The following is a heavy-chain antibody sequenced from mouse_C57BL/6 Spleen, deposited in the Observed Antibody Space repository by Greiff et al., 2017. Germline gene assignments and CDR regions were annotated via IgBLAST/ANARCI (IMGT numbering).Heavy chain of an antibody. Sequence: QVQLQQPGAELVMPGASVKLSCKASGYTFTSYWMHWVKQRPGQGLEWIGEIDPSDSYTNYNQKFKGKSTLTVDKSSSTAYMQLSSLTSEDSAVYYCARSVYPFYAMDYWGQGTSVTVSS. J-gene: IGHJ4*01. CDR2: IDPSDSYT. CDR3: ARSVYPFYAMDY. D-gene: IGHD2-1*01. CDR1: GYTFTSYW. V-gene: IGHV1-69*01.